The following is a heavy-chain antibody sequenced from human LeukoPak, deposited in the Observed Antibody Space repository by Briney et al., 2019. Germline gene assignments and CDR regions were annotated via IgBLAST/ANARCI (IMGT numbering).Heavy chain of an antibody. Sequence: GASVKFSCKASGYTFTSYDINWVRQATGQGLEWMGWMNPNCGNTGYAQKFQGRVTMTRNTSISTAYMELSSLRSEDTAVYYCARDLGGPGTTIFGVVIISTFDYWSQGTLVTVSS. J-gene: IGHJ4*02. CDR2: MNPNCGNT. CDR3: ARDLGGPGTTIFGVVIISTFDY. D-gene: IGHD3-3*01. V-gene: IGHV1-8*01. CDR1: GYTFTSYD.